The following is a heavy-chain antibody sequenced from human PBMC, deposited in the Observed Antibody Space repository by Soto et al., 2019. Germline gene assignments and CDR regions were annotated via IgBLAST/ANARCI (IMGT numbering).Heavy chain of an antibody. D-gene: IGHD1-26*01. CDR3: CFTTTSNGN. CDR1: GFTLSSYW. J-gene: IGHJ4*02. CDR2: IKQDGSEK. V-gene: IGHV3-7*01. Sequence: EVQLVESGGGLVQPGGSLRLSCVASGFTLSSYWMNLVRQAPGKGLEWVANIKQDGSEKNYVDSVKGRFTISRDNAKNSLYLQMNSLRAEDTAVYYCCFTTTSNGNWGQGTLVTVSS.